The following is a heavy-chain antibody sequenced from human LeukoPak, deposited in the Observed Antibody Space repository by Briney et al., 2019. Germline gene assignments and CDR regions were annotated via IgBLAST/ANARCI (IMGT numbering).Heavy chain of an antibody. CDR3: AKDKGSITMVREPAGYYYYMDV. D-gene: IGHD3-10*01. CDR1: GSTFSDYA. CDR2: VGGSGDTT. Sequence: GGSLRLSCAASGSTFSDYAMSWVRQAPGKGLEWISAVGGSGDTTYYAESVKSRFTISRDNSKNTLYLQMNSLRAEDTAVYYCAKDKGSITMVREPAGYYYYMDVWGKGTTVTVSS. V-gene: IGHV3-23*01. J-gene: IGHJ6*03.